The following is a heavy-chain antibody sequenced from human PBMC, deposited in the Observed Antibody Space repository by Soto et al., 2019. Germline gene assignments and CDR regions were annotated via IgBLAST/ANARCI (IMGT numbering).Heavy chain of an antibody. CDR1: GYTFTSYG. J-gene: IGHJ6*02. Sequence: ASVKVSCKASGYTFTSYGISWVRQAPGQGLEWMGWISAYNGNTNYAQKLQGRVTMTTDTSTSTAYMELRSLRSDDTTVYYCARGLYSSSWDYYYYYGMDVWGQGTTVTVSS. CDR2: ISAYNGNT. V-gene: IGHV1-18*01. D-gene: IGHD6-13*01. CDR3: ARGLYSSSWDYYYYYGMDV.